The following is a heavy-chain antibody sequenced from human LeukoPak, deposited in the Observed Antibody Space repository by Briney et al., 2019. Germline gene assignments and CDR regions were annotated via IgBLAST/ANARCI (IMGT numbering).Heavy chain of an antibody. CDR2: VYPGDSNT. D-gene: IGHD6-19*01. Sequence: NHGESLKISCKGSGYSFTNYWIGWVRQMPGKGLEWMGIVYPGDSNTRYNPSFQGQVTISADKSISTAYLQWSSLKASDTAMYYCACSSSGHPIYYYYGMDVWGQGTTVTVSS. J-gene: IGHJ6*02. CDR3: ACSSSGHPIYYYYGMDV. CDR1: GYSFTNYW. V-gene: IGHV5-51*01.